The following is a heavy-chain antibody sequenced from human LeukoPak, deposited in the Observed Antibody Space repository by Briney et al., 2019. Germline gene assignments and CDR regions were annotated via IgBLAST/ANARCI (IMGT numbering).Heavy chain of an antibody. V-gene: IGHV1-18*01. CDR2: ISAYNGNT. CDR3: ARETCERGSGSYCPFDY. CDR1: GYTFTSYG. J-gene: IGHJ4*02. Sequence: ASVRVSCKASGYTFTSYGISWVRQAPGQGLEWMGWISAYNGNTNFAQKLQGRVIMSTDTSTNTAYMELRSLRSDDTAVYYCARETCERGSGSYCPFDYWGQGTLVIVSS. D-gene: IGHD3-10*01.